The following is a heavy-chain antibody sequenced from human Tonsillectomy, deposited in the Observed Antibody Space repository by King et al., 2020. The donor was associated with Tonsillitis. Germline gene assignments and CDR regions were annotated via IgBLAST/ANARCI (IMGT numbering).Heavy chain of an antibody. CDR1: GFTFDDYA. D-gene: IGHD4-11*01. CDR2: ISWNSGSI. CDR3: AKERAHDNYTSWYYYGMDV. V-gene: IGHV3-9*01. Sequence: VQLVESGGGLVQPGRSLRLSCAASGFTFDDYAMHWVRQAPGKGLEWVSGISWNSGSIGYADSVKGRFTISRDNAKNSLYLQMNSLRAEDTALYYCAKERAHDNYTSWYYYGMDVWGQGTTDTVSS. J-gene: IGHJ6*02.